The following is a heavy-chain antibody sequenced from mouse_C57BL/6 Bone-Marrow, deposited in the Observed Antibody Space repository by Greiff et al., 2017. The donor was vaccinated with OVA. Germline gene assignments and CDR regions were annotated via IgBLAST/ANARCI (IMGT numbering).Heavy chain of an antibody. CDR2: IYPGSGNN. V-gene: IGHV1-76*01. D-gene: IGHD1-1*01. CDR3: ARASYYYGSSSFAY. J-gene: IGHJ3*01. CDR1: GYTFTDYY. Sequence: QVQLQQSGAELVRPGASVKLSCKASGYTFTDYYINWVKQRPGQGLEWIARIYPGSGNNYYNEKFKGKATLTAEKSSSTAYMPLSSLTSEDSAVSFCARASYYYGSSSFAYWGQGTLVTVSA.